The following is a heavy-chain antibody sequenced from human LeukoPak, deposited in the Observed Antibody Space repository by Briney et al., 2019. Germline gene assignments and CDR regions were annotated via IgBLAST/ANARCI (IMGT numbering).Heavy chain of an antibody. CDR2: ISSSGSTI. Sequence: GGSLRLSCAASGFTFSSYEMNWVRQAPGKGLEWVSYISSSGSTIYYADSVKGRFTISRDNAKNSLYLQMNSLRAEDTAVYYCARESIVVVVAATTYYYYYMDVWGKGTTATVSS. J-gene: IGHJ6*03. CDR1: GFTFSSYE. CDR3: ARESIVVVVAATTYYYYYMDV. D-gene: IGHD2-15*01. V-gene: IGHV3-48*03.